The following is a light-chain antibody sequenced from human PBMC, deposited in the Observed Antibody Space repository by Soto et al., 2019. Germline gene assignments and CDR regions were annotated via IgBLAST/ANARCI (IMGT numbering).Light chain of an antibody. CDR1: QSVLYSSNNKNY. V-gene: IGKV4-1*01. J-gene: IGKJ1*01. CDR2: WAS. CDR3: QQYYSNPST. Sequence: DIVMTQSPDSLAVSLGERATINCKSSQSVLYSSNNKNYLAWYQQKPGQPPKLLIYWASTRESGVPDRFSGSWSGTDFTLTISSLQAEDVAVSYCQQYYSNPSTFGQGTKVEIK.